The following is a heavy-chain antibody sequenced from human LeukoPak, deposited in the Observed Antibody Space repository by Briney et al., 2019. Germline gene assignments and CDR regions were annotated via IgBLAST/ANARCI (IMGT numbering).Heavy chain of an antibody. CDR2: INPSGGSA. CDR3: ASLKNSYDSSGYLVTDAFDI. J-gene: IGHJ3*02. Sequence: GASVKVSCKASGYTFSSNHIHWVRQAPGQGLEWMGIINPSGGSATHAQKFQGRVTMTSDTSTSTVYMELSSLRSEDTAVYYCASLKNSYDSSGYLVTDAFDIWGQGTMVTVSS. V-gene: IGHV1-46*01. D-gene: IGHD3-22*01. CDR1: GYTFSSNH.